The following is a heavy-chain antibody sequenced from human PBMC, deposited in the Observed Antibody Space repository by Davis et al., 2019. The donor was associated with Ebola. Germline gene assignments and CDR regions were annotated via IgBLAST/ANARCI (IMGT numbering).Heavy chain of an antibody. Sequence: ASVKVSCKASGYTFGTYTIHWVRQAPGQSLEWVGWMNAGNGNTKYSEKFQGRVTFSRDTSTNTAYMELSSLRSEDTAVYFCTRRNWNFDYWGQGTLVTVSS. CDR3: TRRNWNFDY. J-gene: IGHJ4*02. D-gene: IGHD1-1*01. V-gene: IGHV1-3*01. CDR1: GYTFGTYT. CDR2: MNAGNGNT.